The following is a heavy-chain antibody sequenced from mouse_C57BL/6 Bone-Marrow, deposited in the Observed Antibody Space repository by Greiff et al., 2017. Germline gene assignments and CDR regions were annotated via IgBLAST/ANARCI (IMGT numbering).Heavy chain of an antibody. V-gene: IGHV5-6*01. CDR3: ARFYYCDCYYAMDY. CDR1: GFTFSSYG. D-gene: IGHD2-13*01. Sequence: EVQLLESGGDLVKPGGSLKLSCAASGFTFSSYGMPWVRQTPDKRLEWVGTISSGGSYTYYPDSVTGRFTISRDNANKTLYLQISSLKSEDTAMYYCARFYYCDCYYAMDYWGQGTSVTVSS. CDR2: ISSGGSYT. J-gene: IGHJ4*01.